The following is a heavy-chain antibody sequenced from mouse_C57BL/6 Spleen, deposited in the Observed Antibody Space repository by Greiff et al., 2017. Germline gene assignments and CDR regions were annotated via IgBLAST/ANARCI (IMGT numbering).Heavy chain of an antibody. J-gene: IGHJ4*01. CDR1: GYTFTDYE. CDR2: IDPETGGT. CDR3: TRRLFYAMDY. Sequence: VQLQESGAELVRPGASVTLSCKASGYTFTDYEMHWVKQTPVHGLEWIGAIDPETGGTAYNQKFKGKAILTADKSSRTAYMELRSLTSEDSAVYYCTRRLFYAMDYWGQGTSVTVSS. V-gene: IGHV1-15*01.